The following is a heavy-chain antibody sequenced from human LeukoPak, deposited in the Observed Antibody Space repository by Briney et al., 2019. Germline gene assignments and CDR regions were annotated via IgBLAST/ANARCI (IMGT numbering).Heavy chain of an antibody. J-gene: IGHJ4*02. V-gene: IGHV3-23*01. D-gene: IGHD6-6*01. CDR3: ASTEYSNSSPRLDY. Sequence: GGSLRLSCAASGFTFGSYAMSWVRQAPGKGLEWVSAISGSGGSTYYADSVKGRFTISRDNSKNTLYLQMNSLRAEDTAVYYCASTEYSNSSPRLDYWGQGTLVTVSS. CDR2: ISGSGGST. CDR1: GFTFGSYA.